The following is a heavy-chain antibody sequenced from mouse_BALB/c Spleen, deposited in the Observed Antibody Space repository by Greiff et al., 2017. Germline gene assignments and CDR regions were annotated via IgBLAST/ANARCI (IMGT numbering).Heavy chain of an antibody. J-gene: IGHJ3*01. D-gene: IGHD2-14*01. V-gene: IGHV1S34*01. CDR3: ARTSRYDTWFAY. CDR2: ISCYNGAT. CDR1: GYSFTGYY. Sequence: LVKTGASVKISCKASGYSFTGYYMHWVKQSHGKSLEWIGYISCYNGATSYNQKFKGKATFTVDTSSSTAYMQVNSLTSEDSAVYYCARTSRYDTWFAYWGQGTLVTVSA.